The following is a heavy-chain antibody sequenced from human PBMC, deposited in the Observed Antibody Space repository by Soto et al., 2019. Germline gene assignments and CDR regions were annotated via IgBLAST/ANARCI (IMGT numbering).Heavy chain of an antibody. CDR1: GFTFSSYS. D-gene: IGHD3-22*01. CDR3: ATAERDYYDSSGFNY. J-gene: IGHJ4*02. CDR2: ISSSSSYI. V-gene: IGHV3-21*04. Sequence: PGGSLRLSCAASGFTFSSYSINWVRQAPGKGLEWVSSISSSSSYIYYADSVKGRFTISRDNAKNSLYLQMNSLRSEDTAVYYCATAERDYYDSSGFNYWGQGTLVTVSS.